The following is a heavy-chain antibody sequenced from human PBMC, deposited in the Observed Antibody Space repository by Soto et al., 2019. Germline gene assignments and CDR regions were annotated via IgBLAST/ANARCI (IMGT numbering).Heavy chain of an antibody. J-gene: IGHJ4*02. CDR2: ISYDGSNK. CDR3: AKDQPIAAAGTTLDY. D-gene: IGHD6-13*01. CDR1: GFTFSSYG. V-gene: IGHV3-30*18. Sequence: GGSLRLSCAASGFTFSSYGMHWVRQAPGKGLEWVAVISYDGSNKYYADSVKGRFTISRDNSKNTLYLQMNSLRAEDTAVYYCAKDQPIAAAGTTLDYWGQGTLVTVSS.